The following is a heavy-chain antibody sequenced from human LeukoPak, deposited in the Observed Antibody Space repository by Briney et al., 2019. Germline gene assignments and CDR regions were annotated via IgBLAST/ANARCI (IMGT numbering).Heavy chain of an antibody. V-gene: IGHV1-24*01. CDR3: ATDRYCSGGSCYSGGAFEI. Sequence: GASVKVSCKVSGYTLSELSMHWVRQAPGKGLEWMGGFDPEDGETIYAQKFQGRFTMNEDTSTDTAYMELRSLNSEDTAVYYCATDRYCSGGSCYSGGAFEIWGQGTVVTVSS. CDR1: GYTLSELS. D-gene: IGHD2-15*01. CDR2: FDPEDGET. J-gene: IGHJ3*02.